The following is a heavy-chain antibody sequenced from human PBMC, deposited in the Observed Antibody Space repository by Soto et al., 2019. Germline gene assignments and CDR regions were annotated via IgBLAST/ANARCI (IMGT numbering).Heavy chain of an antibody. J-gene: IGHJ4*02. D-gene: IGHD6-6*01. CDR1: SGSFGSGIW. Sequence: GTLSLTCTASSGSFGSGIWWSWVRQPPGKGLEWIGELYHTGNTNYNPSLKSRLTMSVDESKNQFSLSLSSVTAADTAVYYCAGAARLSPYGFWGRGTLVTVSS. CDR3: AGAARLSPYGF. V-gene: IGHV4-4*02. CDR2: LYHTGNT.